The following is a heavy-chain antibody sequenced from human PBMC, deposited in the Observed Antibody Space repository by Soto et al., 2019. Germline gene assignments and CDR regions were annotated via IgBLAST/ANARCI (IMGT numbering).Heavy chain of an antibody. J-gene: IGHJ4*02. CDR3: ARAQRSVTPPYYFDY. CDR1: GGSISSGGYS. D-gene: IGHD3-10*01. Sequence: PSETLSLTCAVSGGSISSGGYSWSWIRQPPGKGLEWIGYIYHSGSTYYNPSLKSRVTISVDRSKNQFSLKLSSVTAADTAVYYCARAQRSVTPPYYFDYWGPGTLVTVSS. CDR2: IYHSGST. V-gene: IGHV4-30-2*01.